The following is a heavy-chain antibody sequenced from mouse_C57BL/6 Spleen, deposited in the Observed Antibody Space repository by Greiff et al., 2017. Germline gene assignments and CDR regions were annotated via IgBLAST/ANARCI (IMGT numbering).Heavy chain of an antibody. J-gene: IGHJ4*01. CDR3: ARGGDSSGYPYAMDD. V-gene: IGHV1-81*01. CDR2: IYPRSGNT. CDR1: GYTFTSYG. Sequence: QVQLKESGAELARPGASVKLSCKASGYTFTSYGISWVKQRTGQGLEWIGEIYPRSGNTYYNEKFKGKATLTADKSSSTAYMELRSLTSEDTAVYFGARGGDSSGYPYAMDDWGQGTSVTVSS. D-gene: IGHD3-2*02.